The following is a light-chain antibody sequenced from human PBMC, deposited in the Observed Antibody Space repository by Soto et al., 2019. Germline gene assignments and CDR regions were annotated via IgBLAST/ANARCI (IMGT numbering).Light chain of an antibody. CDR1: QSISSW. V-gene: IGKV1-5*01. Sequence: DIQMTQSPSTLSASVGDRVTITCRASQSISSWLAWYQQKPGKAPKLLIYDASSLESGAPSRFSGSGSGTDFTLTISSLQPDDFATYYCQQYNSYPMYTFGQGPKLEIK. J-gene: IGKJ2*01. CDR3: QQYNSYPMYT. CDR2: DAS.